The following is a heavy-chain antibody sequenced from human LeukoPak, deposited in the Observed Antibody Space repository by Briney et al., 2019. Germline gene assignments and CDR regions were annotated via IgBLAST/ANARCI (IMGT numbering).Heavy chain of an antibody. CDR2: INPSGGST. CDR1: GYTFTSYY. D-gene: IGHD3-10*01. V-gene: IGHV1-46*01. Sequence: ASVTVSCKASGYTFTSYYMHWVRQAPGQGLEWMGIINPSGGSTSYAQKFQGRVTMTRDTSTSTVYMELSSLRSEDTAVYYCASAGGSGSYYFYWGQGTLVTVSS. CDR3: ASAGGSGSYYFY. J-gene: IGHJ4*02.